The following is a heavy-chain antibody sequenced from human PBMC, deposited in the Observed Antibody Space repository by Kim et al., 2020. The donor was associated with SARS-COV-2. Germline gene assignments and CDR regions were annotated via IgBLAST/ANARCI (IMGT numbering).Heavy chain of an antibody. CDR1: GGSFSGYY. CDR2: INHSGST. D-gene: IGHD3-10*01. V-gene: IGHV4-34*01. Sequence: SETLSLTCAVYGGSFSGYYWSWIRQPPGKGLEWIGEINHSGSTNYNPSLKSRVTISVDTSKNQFSLKLSSVTAADTAVYYCARGRRITMVRGVTTFDYWG. J-gene: IGHJ4*01. CDR3: ARGRRITMVRGVTTFDY.